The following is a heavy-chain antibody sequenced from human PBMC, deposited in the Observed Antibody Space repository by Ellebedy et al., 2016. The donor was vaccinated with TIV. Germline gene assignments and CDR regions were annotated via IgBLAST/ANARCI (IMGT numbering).Heavy chain of an antibody. CDR3: ATVRFSDDILTGYVSWFDP. J-gene: IGHJ5*02. D-gene: IGHD3-9*01. CDR2: FDPEDGET. Sequence: AASVKVSCKVSGYTLTELSMHWVRQAPGKGLEWMGGFDPEDGETIYAQKFQGRVTMTEDTATDTAYMELSSLRSEDTAVYYCATVRFSDDILTGYVSWFDPWGQGTLVTVSS. V-gene: IGHV1-24*01. CDR1: GYTLTELS.